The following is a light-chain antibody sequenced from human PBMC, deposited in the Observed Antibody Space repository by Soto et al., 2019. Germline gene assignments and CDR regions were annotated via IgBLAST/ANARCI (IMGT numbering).Light chain of an antibody. CDR2: GTF. J-gene: IGKJ4*01. V-gene: IGKV3-15*01. Sequence: IAMTQSPATLSEPPGESATLSCRASQSVSSNLAWYQQKRGQAPRLLIYGTFTRSTGIPSRVSGSGSGTEVTLTISSLQSEDFAVYFCQQYHKWPLTFGGGTQVAIK. CDR1: QSVSSN. CDR3: QQYHKWPLT.